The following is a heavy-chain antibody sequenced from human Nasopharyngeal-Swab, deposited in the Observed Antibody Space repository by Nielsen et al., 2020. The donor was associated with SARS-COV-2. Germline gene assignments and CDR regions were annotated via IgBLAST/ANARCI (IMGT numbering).Heavy chain of an antibody. D-gene: IGHD3-16*01. J-gene: IGHJ3*02. Sequence: GGSLRPSCAASGFTLSNYWIHWVRQPPGKGLLWVSRINTDASRTSYADSVKGRFTISRDNAKNTVYLQMNSLRGEDTAVYYCTRVDVHDAFDMWGQGTMVTVSS. CDR1: GFTLSNYW. CDR3: TRVDVHDAFDM. CDR2: INTDASRT. V-gene: IGHV3-74*01.